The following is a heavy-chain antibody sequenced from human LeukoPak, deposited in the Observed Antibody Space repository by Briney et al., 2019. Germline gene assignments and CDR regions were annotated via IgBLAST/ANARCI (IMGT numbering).Heavy chain of an antibody. V-gene: IGHV3-23*01. CDR2: ISDSGST. J-gene: IGHJ5*02. CDR3: AKTISGYCSRTSCLNWFDP. Sequence: GGSLRLSCAASGFTFSSYAMSWVRQAPGKGLEWVSTISDSGSTYYADSVKGRFTISRDNAKNTVYLQMNSLRAEDTAVYFCAKTISGYCSRTSCLNWFDPWGQGTLVTVSS. CDR1: GFTFSSYA. D-gene: IGHD2-2*03.